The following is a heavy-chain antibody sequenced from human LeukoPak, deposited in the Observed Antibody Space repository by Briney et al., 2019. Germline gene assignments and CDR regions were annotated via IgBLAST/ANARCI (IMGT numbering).Heavy chain of an antibody. V-gene: IGHV3-9*03. D-gene: IGHD6-13*01. CDR2: ISWNSGSI. CDR1: GFTFDDYA. CDR3: AKGIVAAGYDAFDI. Sequence: PGGSLRLSCAASGFTFDDYAMHWVRQAPGKGLEWVSGISWNSGSIGYADSVKGRFTISRDNAKNSLYLQMNSLRAEDMALYYCAKGIVAAGYDAFDIWGQGTMVTVSS. J-gene: IGHJ3*02.